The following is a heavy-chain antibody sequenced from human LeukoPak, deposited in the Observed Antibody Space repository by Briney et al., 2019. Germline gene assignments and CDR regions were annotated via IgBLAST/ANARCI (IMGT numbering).Heavy chain of an antibody. CDR3: ASLVRGVIPSMEFDP. V-gene: IGHV3-23*01. CDR1: GFTFRSYA. J-gene: IGHJ5*02. D-gene: IGHD3-10*01. CDR2: ISGSGGST. Sequence: GGSLTLSCAASGFTFRSYAMSWVRQAPGEGLEWVSSISGSGGSTYYADSVKGRFTISRDNSKNTLYLQMNSRRADVTAVYYCASLVRGVIPSMEFDPWGQGTLVTVSS.